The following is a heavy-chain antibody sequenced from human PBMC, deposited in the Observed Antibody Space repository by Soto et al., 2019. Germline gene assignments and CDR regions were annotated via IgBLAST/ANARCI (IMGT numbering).Heavy chain of an antibody. J-gene: IGHJ4*02. CDR2: IKSKTDGGTT. V-gene: IGHV3-15*07. CDR1: GFTFSNAW. D-gene: IGHD1-26*01. CDR3: TFGIVGPRGRNTHDY. Sequence: EVQLVESGGGLVKPGGSLRLSCAASGFTFSNAWMNWVRQAPGKGLEWVGRIKSKTDGGTTDYAAPVKGRFTISRDDSKNTLYLQMNSLKTEDTAVYYCTFGIVGPRGRNTHDYWGQGTLVTVSS.